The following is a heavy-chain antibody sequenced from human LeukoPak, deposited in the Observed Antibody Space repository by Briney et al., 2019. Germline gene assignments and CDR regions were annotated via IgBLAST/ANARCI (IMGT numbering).Heavy chain of an antibody. CDR3: ARDRGTMIVVVTLDY. J-gene: IGHJ4*02. Sequence: HPGGPLRLSCAASGFTFSSYAMHWVRQAPGKGLEWVAVISYDGSNKYYADSVKGRFTISRDNSKNTLYLQMNSLRAEDTAVYYCARDRGTMIVVVTLDYWGQGTLVTASS. V-gene: IGHV3-30*04. CDR1: GFTFSSYA. CDR2: ISYDGSNK. D-gene: IGHD3-22*01.